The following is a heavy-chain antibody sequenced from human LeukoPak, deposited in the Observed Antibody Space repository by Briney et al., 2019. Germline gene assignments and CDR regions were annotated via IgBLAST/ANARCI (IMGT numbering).Heavy chain of an antibody. CDR3: ARRYYGSGSYLFDY. J-gene: IGHJ4*02. Sequence: ASVKVSCKAPGYTFTSYDINWVRQATGQGLEWMGWMNPNSGNTGYAQEFQGRVTMTRNTSISTAYMELSSLRSEDTAVYYCARRYYGSGSYLFDYWGQGTLVTVSS. CDR1: GYTFTSYD. CDR2: MNPNSGNT. D-gene: IGHD3-10*01. V-gene: IGHV1-8*01.